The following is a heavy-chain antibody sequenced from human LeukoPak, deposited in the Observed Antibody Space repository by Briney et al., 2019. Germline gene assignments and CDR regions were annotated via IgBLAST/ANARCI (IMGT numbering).Heavy chain of an antibody. CDR2: INPNSCCT. CDR1: GYTFTSYY. V-gene: IGHV1-2*02. CDR3: ARVIGFGELSLGY. J-gene: IGHJ4*02. D-gene: IGHD3-10*01. Sequence: GASVKVSCKASGYTFTSYYMHWVRQAPGQGLEWIVWINPNSCCTNYAQKFQGRVTMNRDTSISPAYLELTRLRSDDTAVYYCARVIGFGELSLGYWGQGTLVTVSS.